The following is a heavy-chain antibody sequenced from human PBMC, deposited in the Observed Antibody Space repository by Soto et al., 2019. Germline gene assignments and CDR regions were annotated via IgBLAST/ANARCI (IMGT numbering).Heavy chain of an antibody. CDR3: ARDTTRFGYYALDV. J-gene: IGHJ6*02. CDR1: GFTFTNYG. D-gene: IGHD3-10*01. V-gene: IGHV3-33*01. Sequence: GGSLRLSCAASGFTFTNYGFHWVRQAPGKGLEWVAMIWYDGTNEYYADSVTDRFSISRDNSKNTVYLQMNSLRVDDTAIHYCARDTTRFGYYALDVWGQGTTVTVSS. CDR2: IWYDGTNE.